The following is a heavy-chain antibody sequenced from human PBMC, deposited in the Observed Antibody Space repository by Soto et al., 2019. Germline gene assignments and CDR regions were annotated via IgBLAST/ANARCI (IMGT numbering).Heavy chain of an antibody. CDR2: ISGSGGGA. J-gene: IGHJ4*02. Sequence: EVQLLESGGGLVQPGGSLRLSCAASGFTFSSYAMSWVRQAPGKGLEWVSAISGSGGGAYYADSVKGRFTISRDNSLNTLYLQMNSLRAEDTAVYYCATVRAGYNYPAPFDYWGQGTLVTVSS. CDR3: ATVRAGYNYPAPFDY. D-gene: IGHD5-12*01. CDR1: GFTFSSYA. V-gene: IGHV3-23*01.